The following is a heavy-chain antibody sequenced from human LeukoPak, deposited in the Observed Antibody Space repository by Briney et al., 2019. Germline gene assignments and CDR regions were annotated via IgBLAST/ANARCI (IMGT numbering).Heavy chain of an antibody. D-gene: IGHD2-21*02. V-gene: IGHV4-34*01. J-gene: IGHJ4*02. CDR2: INHSGST. CDR1: GGSFSGYY. CDR3: ARALLYCGGDCYAFDY. Sequence: SETLSLTCAVYGGSFSGYYWSWIRQPPGKGLEWIGEINHSGSTNYNPSLKSRVTISVDTSKNQFSLKLSSATAADTAVYYCARALLYCGGDCYAFDYWGQGTLVTVSS.